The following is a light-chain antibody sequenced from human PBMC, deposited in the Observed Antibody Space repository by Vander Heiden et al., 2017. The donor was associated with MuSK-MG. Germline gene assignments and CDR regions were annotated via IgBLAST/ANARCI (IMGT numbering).Light chain of an antibody. CDR1: QSVGSY. CDR2: DAS. J-gene: IGKJ2*01. CDR3: QRSNTERLT. V-gene: IGKV3-11*01. Sequence: EIVLTQSPATLSLSLGERSTLSCRASQSVGSYLACYQQKPGQVPRLLIYDASNRATRIPVRFTGRRSATAFTLSIMSLKLADIAVSSCQRSNTERLTFGHGTKLXIK.